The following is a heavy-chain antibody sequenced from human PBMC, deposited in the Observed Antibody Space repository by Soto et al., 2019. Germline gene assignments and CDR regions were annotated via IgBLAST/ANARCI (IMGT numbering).Heavy chain of an antibody. D-gene: IGHD2-2*01. J-gene: IGHJ3*02. CDR3: TTRVVVPAPHAFDI. CDR1: GFTFSNAW. Sequence: GGSLRLSCAASGFTFSNAWMSWVRQAPGKGLEWVGRIKSKTDGGTTDYAAPVKGRFTISRDDSKNTLYLQMNSLKTEDTAVYYCTTRVVVPAPHAFDIWGQGTMVTVSS. CDR2: IKSKTDGGTT. V-gene: IGHV3-15*01.